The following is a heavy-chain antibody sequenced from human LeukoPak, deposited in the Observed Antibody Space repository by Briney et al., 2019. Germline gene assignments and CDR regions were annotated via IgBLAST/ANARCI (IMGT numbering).Heavy chain of an antibody. CDR3: AKGASGRYCSSTSCPPFDP. D-gene: IGHD2-2*01. Sequence: GGSLRLSCAASGFTFSSYARSWVRQAPGKGLEWVSAISGSGGSTYYADSVKGRFTISRDNSKNTLYLQMNSLRAEDTAVYYCAKGASGRYCSSTSCPPFDPWGQGTLVTVSS. CDR2: ISGSGGST. J-gene: IGHJ5*02. CDR1: GFTFSSYA. V-gene: IGHV3-23*01.